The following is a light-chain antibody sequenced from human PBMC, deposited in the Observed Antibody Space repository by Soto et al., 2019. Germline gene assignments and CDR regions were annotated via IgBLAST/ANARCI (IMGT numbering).Light chain of an antibody. V-gene: IGKV1-39*01. J-gene: IGKJ3*01. CDR2: AAS. CDR1: QSISSY. CDR3: QQSYSTPES. Sequence: IQITQSPSTLSAYIGDRVTITCRASQSISSYLNWYQQKPGKAPKLLIYAASSLQSGVPSRFSGSGSGTDFTLTISSLQPEDFATYYCQQSYSTPESFAPGAKVDI.